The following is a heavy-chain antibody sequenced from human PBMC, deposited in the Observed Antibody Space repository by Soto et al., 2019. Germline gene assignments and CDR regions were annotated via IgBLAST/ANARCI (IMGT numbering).Heavy chain of an antibody. D-gene: IGHD2-8*01. V-gene: IGHV1-3*01. CDR1: GYTFTSYA. CDR3: ARDMELGYCTNGVCYSYYYYMDV. CDR2: INAGNGNT. J-gene: IGHJ6*03. Sequence: ASVKVSCKASGYTFTSYAMHWVRQAPGQRLEWMGWINAGNGNTKYSQKFQGRVTITRDTSASTAYMELSSLRSEDTAVYYCARDMELGYCTNGVCYSYYYYMDVWGKGTKVTVSS.